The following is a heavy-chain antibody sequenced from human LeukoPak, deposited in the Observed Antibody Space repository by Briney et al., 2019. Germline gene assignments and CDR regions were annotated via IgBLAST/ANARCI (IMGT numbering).Heavy chain of an antibody. CDR3: ARTAGDLIDAFDI. D-gene: IGHD6-13*01. J-gene: IGHJ3*02. Sequence: GESLKISCKGSGYSFTSYWIGWVRQMPGKGLEWMGIIYPGDSDTRYSPSFQGQVTISADRSISTAYLQWSSLKASDTAMYYCARTAGDLIDAFDIWGQGTMVTVSS. CDR1: GYSFTSYW. V-gene: IGHV5-51*01. CDR2: IYPGDSDT.